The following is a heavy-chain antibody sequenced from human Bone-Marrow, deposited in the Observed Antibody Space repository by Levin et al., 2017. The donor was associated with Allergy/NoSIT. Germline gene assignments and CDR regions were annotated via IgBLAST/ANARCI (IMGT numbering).Heavy chain of an antibody. D-gene: IGHD6-19*01. CDR2: IDPSDSYT. CDR1: GYTFTNYW. CDR3: ARHLTAMAEDY. V-gene: IGHV5-10-1*01. Sequence: GESLKISCKGSGYTFTNYWISWVRQMPGKGLEWMGRIDPSDSYTSYNPSFQGHVTISADKSISTAYLQWSGLSASDTAMYYCARHLTAMAEDYWGQGTLVTVSS. J-gene: IGHJ4*02.